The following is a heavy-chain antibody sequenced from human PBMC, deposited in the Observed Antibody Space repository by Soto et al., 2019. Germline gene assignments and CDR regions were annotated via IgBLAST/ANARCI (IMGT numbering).Heavy chain of an antibody. CDR1: GGSISSSSYY. CDR2: IYYNGST. J-gene: IGHJ4*02. D-gene: IGHD3-16*01. V-gene: IGHV4-39*01. Sequence: SETLSLTCTVSGGSISSSSYYWGWIRQPPGKGLEWIGSIYYNGSTYYNPSLKNRVNISVDTSKYLFSLKLSSVSAADSAVYYCARRYGGNFDYWGQGTLVTVSS. CDR3: ARRYGGNFDY.